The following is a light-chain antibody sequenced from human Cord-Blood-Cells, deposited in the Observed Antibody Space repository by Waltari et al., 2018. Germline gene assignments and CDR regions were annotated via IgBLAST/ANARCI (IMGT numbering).Light chain of an antibody. Sequence: EIVMTQSPATLSVSPGERATISCRASQSVSSNLAWYQQKPGQAPRLLIYGASTRATGIPARFSGSGSGTEFTLTISSLQSEDFAVYYCKQYNNWPTYSFGQGTKLEIK. CDR1: QSVSSN. CDR3: KQYNNWPTYS. V-gene: IGKV3-15*01. J-gene: IGKJ2*03. CDR2: GAS.